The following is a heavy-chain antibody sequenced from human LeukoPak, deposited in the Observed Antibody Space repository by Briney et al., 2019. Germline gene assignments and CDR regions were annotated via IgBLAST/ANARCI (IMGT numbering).Heavy chain of an antibody. J-gene: IGHJ4*02. Sequence: GGSLRLSCAASGFTYSNYAMSWVRKAPGKGLEWVSSISDSGFSTYYGDSVKGRFTISRDNSKNTLYLQMNSLRAEDTAVYYCAEEIYGSGSYYDLDYWGQGSLVTVSP. V-gene: IGHV3-23*01. CDR2: ISDSGFST. CDR3: AEEIYGSGSYYDLDY. CDR1: GFTYSNYA. D-gene: IGHD3-10*01.